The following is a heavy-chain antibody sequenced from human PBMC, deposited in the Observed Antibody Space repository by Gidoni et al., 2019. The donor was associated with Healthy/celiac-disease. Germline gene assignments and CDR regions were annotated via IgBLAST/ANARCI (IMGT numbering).Heavy chain of an antibody. D-gene: IGHD3-22*01. V-gene: IGHV1-18*01. CDR2: ISAYNGNT. Sequence: QVQLVQSGAEVKKPGGSVKVSCKASGYTSTSYGISWVRQAPGQGLEWMGWISAYNGNTYYAQKLQGRVTMTTDTSTSTAYIELRSLRSDDTAVYYCARVYYDSSGELDYWGQGTLVTVSS. CDR3: ARVYYDSSGELDY. CDR1: GYTSTSYG. J-gene: IGHJ4*02.